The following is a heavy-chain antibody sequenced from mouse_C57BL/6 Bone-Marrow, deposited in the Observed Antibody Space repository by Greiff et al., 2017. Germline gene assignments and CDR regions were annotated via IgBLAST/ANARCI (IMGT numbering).Heavy chain of an antibody. D-gene: IGHD2-3*01. V-gene: IGHV5-12*01. CDR3: ASRGWLLEEFYYAMDY. CDR1: GFTFSDYY. J-gene: IGHJ4*01. CDR2: ISNGGGST. Sequence: EVKLVESGGGLVQPGGSLKLSCAASGFTFSDYYMYWVRQTPEKRLEWVAYISNGGGSTYYPVTVKGRFTNSRDNDKNTLYLQMSRLKSEDTAMYYRASRGWLLEEFYYAMDYWGQGTSVTVSS.